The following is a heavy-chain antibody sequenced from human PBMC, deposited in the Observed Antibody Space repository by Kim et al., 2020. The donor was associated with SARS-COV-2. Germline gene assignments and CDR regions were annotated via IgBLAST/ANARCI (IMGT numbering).Heavy chain of an antibody. V-gene: IGHV4-30-2*01. CDR3: ARRLTYSNYDGRGNYYYYYYMDV. D-gene: IGHD4-4*01. Sequence: SETLSLTCAVSGGSISSGGYSWSWIRQPPGKGLEWIGYIYHSGSTYYNPSLKSRVTISVDRSKNQFSLKLSSVTAADTAVYYCARRLTYSNYDGRGNYYYYYYMDVWGKGTTVTVSS. J-gene: IGHJ6*03. CDR2: IYHSGST. CDR1: GGSISSGGYS.